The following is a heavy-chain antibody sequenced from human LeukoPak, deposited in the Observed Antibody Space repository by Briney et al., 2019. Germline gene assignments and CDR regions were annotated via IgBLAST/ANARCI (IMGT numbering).Heavy chain of an antibody. D-gene: IGHD3-22*01. CDR2: IIPIFGTA. Sequence: SVKVSCKASGGTFSSYAICWVRQAPGQGLEWMGRIIPIFGTANYAQKFQGRVTITTDESASTAYMELSSLRSEDTAVYYCARPYNYYDSSGYDYWGQGTLVTVSS. CDR1: GGTFSSYA. V-gene: IGHV1-69*05. J-gene: IGHJ4*02. CDR3: ARPYNYYDSSGYDY.